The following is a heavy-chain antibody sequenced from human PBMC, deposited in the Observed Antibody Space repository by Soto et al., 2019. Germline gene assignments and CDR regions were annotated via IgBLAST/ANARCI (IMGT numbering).Heavy chain of an antibody. Sequence: PSETLSLTCAVYVGSFSCYYWIWIRQPPGKGLEWIGEINHSGSTNYNPSLKSRVTISVDTSKNQFSLKLSSVTAADTAVHYCARGLGYSYGSSPFDYWGQGTLVTVSS. D-gene: IGHD5-18*01. CDR2: INHSGST. CDR3: ARGLGYSYGSSPFDY. J-gene: IGHJ4*02. V-gene: IGHV4-34*01. CDR1: VGSFSCYY.